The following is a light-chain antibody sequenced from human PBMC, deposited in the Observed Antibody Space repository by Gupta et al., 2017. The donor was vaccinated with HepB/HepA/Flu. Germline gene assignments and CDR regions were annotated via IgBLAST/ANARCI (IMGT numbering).Light chain of an antibody. CDR2: PAS. CDR1: QGIRND. CDR3: RQYDNYPRT. Sequence: AIQMTQSPSSLSASVGDRVTITCRASQGIRNDLGWYQQKPGKAPKLLIYPASSLKSGVPSRFSGSGSGAHFTLTISSLQPEDFATYYCRQYDNYPRTFGQGTKVEMK. J-gene: IGKJ1*01. V-gene: IGKV1-6*01.